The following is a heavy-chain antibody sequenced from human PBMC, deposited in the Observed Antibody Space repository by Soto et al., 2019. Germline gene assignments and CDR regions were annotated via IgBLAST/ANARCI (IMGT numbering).Heavy chain of an antibody. D-gene: IGHD2-2*01. CDR1: GYTFTGHY. CDR2: INPNSGGT. Sequence: ASVKVSCKASGYTFTGHYMHWVRQAPGQGLEWMGWINPNSGGTNYAQKFQGWVNMTRDTSISTAYLELIRLRSDDTAMYFCARDLRYCSSSSCYPHVGMDVWGQGTTVTVSS. CDR3: ARDLRYCSSSSCYPHVGMDV. V-gene: IGHV1-2*04. J-gene: IGHJ6*02.